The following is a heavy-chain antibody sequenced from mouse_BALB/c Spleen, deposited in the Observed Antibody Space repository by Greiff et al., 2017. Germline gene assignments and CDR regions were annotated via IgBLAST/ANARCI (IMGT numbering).Heavy chain of an antibody. Sequence: QVQLKQPGAELVKPGASVKMSCKASGYTFTSYNMHWVKQTPGQGLEWIGAIYPGNGDTSYNQKFKGKATLTADKSSSTAYMQLSSLTSEDSAVYYCAKGDSWFAYWGQGTLVTVSA. CDR3: AKGDSWFAY. V-gene: IGHV1-12*01. CDR2: IYPGNGDT. J-gene: IGHJ3*01. CDR1: GYTFTSYN.